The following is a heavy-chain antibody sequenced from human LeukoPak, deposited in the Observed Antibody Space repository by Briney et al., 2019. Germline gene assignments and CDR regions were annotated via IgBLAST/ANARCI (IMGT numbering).Heavy chain of an antibody. CDR1: GYKFVSQW. D-gene: IGHD5-18*01. CDR2: IYPDDSDT. V-gene: IGHV5-51*01. Sequence: GESLKISCQASGYKFVSQWIGWVRQRPGKGLEWMGIIYPDDSDTRYSPSFQGQVTISADKSISTAYLQWSSLKASDTAMYYCARPYSYGSDYWGQGTLVTVSS. CDR3: ARPYSYGSDY. J-gene: IGHJ4*02.